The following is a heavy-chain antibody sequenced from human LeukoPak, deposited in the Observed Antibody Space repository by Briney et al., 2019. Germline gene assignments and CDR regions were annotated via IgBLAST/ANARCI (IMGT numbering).Heavy chain of an antibody. V-gene: IGHV1-24*01. CDR3: ATFCVYDLLECFDY. CDR2: FDPEEGER. D-gene: IGHD5/OR15-5a*01. J-gene: IGHJ4*02. Sequence: ASVKVSCKLSGDNLSELTVHWVRQAPGKGVEWIGGFDPEEGERLYAQKLEGRVTTTGETSTDTAYIQLTSLRSGDTAGYYCATFCVYDLLECFDYWGQGTL. CDR1: GDNLSELT.